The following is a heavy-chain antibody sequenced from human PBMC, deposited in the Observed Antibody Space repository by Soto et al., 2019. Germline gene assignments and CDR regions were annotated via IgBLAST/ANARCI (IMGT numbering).Heavy chain of an antibody. V-gene: IGHV3-21*06. CDR2: ITSSGSII. CDR3: ARGAGYYANGVWDRFDP. D-gene: IGHD2-8*01. J-gene: IGHJ5*02. Sequence: VGSLRLSCAASGFSFSDYAMNWVRQAPGKGLEWLSSITSSGSIIYYADSVRGRFTTSRDNPENSLYLQVNSLRAEDTAVYYCARGAGYYANGVWDRFDPWGQGTLVTVSS. CDR1: GFSFSDYA.